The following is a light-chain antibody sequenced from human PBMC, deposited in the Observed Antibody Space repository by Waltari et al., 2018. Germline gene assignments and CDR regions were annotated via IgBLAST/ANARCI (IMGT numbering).Light chain of an antibody. Sequence: QSALTQPASVSLSPGQPITLFCTGTSSNVGGYNHVSCYQQHPGKAPNLMIYEVSNRPSGVSNRFPGSKSGNTASLTISGLQAEDEADYYCSSYTSSSTWVFGGGTKLTVL. CDR1: SSNVGGYNH. CDR3: SSYTSSSTWV. J-gene: IGLJ3*02. CDR2: EVS. V-gene: IGLV2-14*01.